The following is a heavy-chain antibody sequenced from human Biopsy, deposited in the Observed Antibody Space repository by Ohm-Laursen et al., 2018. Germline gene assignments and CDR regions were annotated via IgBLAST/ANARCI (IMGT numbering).Heavy chain of an antibody. CDR2: IYHTGST. CDR3: ARADMVTTIVDY. D-gene: IGHD5-12*01. CDR1: GDSISSGGNY. J-gene: IGHJ4*02. V-gene: IGHV4-31*02. Sequence: TLSLTWTVSGDSISSGGNYWSWIRQFPGKGLEWIAYIYHTGSTYYNPSLKSRLSIAIDTSKNQFSVSLRSVTDADTAVYYCARADMVTTIVDYWGQGTLVTVSS.